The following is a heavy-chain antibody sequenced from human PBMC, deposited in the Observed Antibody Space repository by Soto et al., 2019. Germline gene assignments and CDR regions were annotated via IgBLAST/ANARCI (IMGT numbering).Heavy chain of an antibody. Sequence: EVQLLESGGDLVQPGGSLRLSCAPSGFTFSTYAMNWVRQAPGKGLEWVSGISGNGDKTYYADSVKGRFTTSRDNSKKMLYLQMNTLRAEDTAVYYCAKDPGYTYGHGLDVWGQGTTVTVSS. CDR2: ISGNGDKT. J-gene: IGHJ6*02. V-gene: IGHV3-23*01. D-gene: IGHD5-18*01. CDR3: AKDPGYTYGHGLDV. CDR1: GFTFSTYA.